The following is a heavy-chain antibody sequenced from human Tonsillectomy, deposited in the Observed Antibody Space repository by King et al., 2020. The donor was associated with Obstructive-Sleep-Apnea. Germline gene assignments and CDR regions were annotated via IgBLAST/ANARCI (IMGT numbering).Heavy chain of an antibody. J-gene: IGHJ4*02. V-gene: IGHV4-30-4*01. D-gene: IGHD4-17*01. CDR3: ARDRVDYGDYYFDY. CDR2: IYDSGRT. CDR1: CGSISSGDYY. Sequence: QLQESGPGLVKPSQTLSLTCTVSCGSISSGDYYWNWIRQPPGKGLEWIGYIYDSGRTFYNPSLKSRVTISGDTSKNQFSLKLSSVTAADTAVYYCARDRVDYGDYYFDYWGQGTLVTVSS.